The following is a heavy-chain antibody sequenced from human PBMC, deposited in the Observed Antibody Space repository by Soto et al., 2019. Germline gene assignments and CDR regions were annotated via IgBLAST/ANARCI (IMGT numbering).Heavy chain of an antibody. CDR1: GGSFSGYY. V-gene: IGHV4-34*01. CDR3: ARGEIGNGRNPWFDY. D-gene: IGHD1-26*01. Sequence: QVQLQQWGAGLLKPSETLSLTCAVYGGSFSGYYWSWIRQPPGKGLEWIGEINHSGSTNYNPSLKSRVTISVDTSKNQFSLKLSSVTAADTAVYYCARGEIGNGRNPWFDYWGQGTLVTVSS. J-gene: IGHJ4*02. CDR2: INHSGST.